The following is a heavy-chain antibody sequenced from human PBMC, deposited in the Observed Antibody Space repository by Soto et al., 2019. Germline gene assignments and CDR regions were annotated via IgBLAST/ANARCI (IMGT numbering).Heavy chain of an antibody. CDR1: GFTFSSYS. Sequence: LRLSCAASGFTFSSYSMNWVRQAPGKGLEWVSYISSGSSTIYYADSVKGRFTISRDNAKNSLYLQMNSLRDEDTAVYYCARDLGRDIVATIPYYYGMDVWGQGTTVTVSS. V-gene: IGHV3-48*02. D-gene: IGHD5-12*01. J-gene: IGHJ6*02. CDR3: ARDLGRDIVATIPYYYGMDV. CDR2: ISSGSSTI.